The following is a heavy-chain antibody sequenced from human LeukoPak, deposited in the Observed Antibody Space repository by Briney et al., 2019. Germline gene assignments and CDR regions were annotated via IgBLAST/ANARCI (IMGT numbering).Heavy chain of an antibody. D-gene: IGHD6-13*01. CDR1: GFTFSSYA. Sequence: AGGSLRLSCAASGFTFSSYAMSWVRQAPGKGLEWVSAISGSGGSTYYADSVKGRFTISRDNSKNTPYLQMNSLRAEDTAVYYCAKQSSSWYSDYFDYWGQGTLVTVSS. CDR3: AKQSSSWYSDYFDY. J-gene: IGHJ4*02. V-gene: IGHV3-23*01. CDR2: ISGSGGST.